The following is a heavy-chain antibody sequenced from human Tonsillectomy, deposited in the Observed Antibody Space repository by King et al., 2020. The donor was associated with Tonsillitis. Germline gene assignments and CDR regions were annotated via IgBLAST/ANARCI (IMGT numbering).Heavy chain of an antibody. CDR1: GFTFSSSV. V-gene: IGHV3-30*18. Sequence: VQLVESGGGVVQPGRSLRLSCAASGFTFSSSVIHWVRQAPGKGLEWVAVISFDGNNKYYADSVKGRFTISRDNSKNTLYLQMNSLRAEDTAIYYCAKEERVWKTTSFDYWGQGTMVTVSS. CDR3: AKEERVWKTTSFDY. J-gene: IGHJ4*02. CDR2: ISFDGNNK. D-gene: IGHD1-1*01.